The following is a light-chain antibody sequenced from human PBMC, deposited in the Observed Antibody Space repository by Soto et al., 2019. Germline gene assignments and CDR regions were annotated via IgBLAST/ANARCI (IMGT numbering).Light chain of an antibody. CDR3: SSYAGSNNFGV. Sequence: QSVLTQPPSASGSPGQSVTISCTGTSSDVGDYNYVSWYQHHPGKAPKLMIYEVSKRPSGVPDRFSGSKSGNTASLTVSGLQAEDEADYYCSSYAGSNNFGVFGGVTKLTVL. J-gene: IGLJ3*02. CDR2: EVS. CDR1: SSDVGDYNY. V-gene: IGLV2-8*01.